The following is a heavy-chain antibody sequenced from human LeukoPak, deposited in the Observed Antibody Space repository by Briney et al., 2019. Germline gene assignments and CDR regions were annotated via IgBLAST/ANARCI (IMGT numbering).Heavy chain of an antibody. D-gene: IGHD1-26*01. CDR3: ARNSGSYGFDY. J-gene: IGHJ4*02. CDR2: ISADGSST. CDR1: GFTFSSYW. Sequence: PGGSLRLSCAASGFTFSSYWMHWVRQAPGKGLVWVSRISADGSSTSYVDSVKGRFTISRDNAKNTLYLQMNSLRAEDTAVYYCARNSGSYGFDYWAREPWSPSPQ. V-gene: IGHV3-74*01.